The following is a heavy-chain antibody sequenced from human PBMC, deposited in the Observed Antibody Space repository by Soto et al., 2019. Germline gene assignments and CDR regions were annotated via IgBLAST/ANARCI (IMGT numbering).Heavy chain of an antibody. CDR3: AKDYSTVTTDPLSVVLFDY. Sequence: PGGSLRLSCAASGFAFSSYAMSWVRQAPGKGLEWVSAISGSGGSTYYADSVKGRFTISRDNSKNTLYLQMNSLRAEDTAVYYCAKDYSTVTTDPLSVVLFDYWGQGALVTVSS. V-gene: IGHV3-23*01. D-gene: IGHD4-17*01. CDR1: GFAFSSYA. CDR2: ISGSGGST. J-gene: IGHJ4*02.